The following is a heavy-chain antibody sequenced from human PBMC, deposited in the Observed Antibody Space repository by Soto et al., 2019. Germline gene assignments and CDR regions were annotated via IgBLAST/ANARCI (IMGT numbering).Heavy chain of an antibody. V-gene: IGHV1-18*01. CDR1: GYTFTTYG. CDR2: ISVYNGNT. CDR3: ARALGYSGYAGMDV. D-gene: IGHD5-12*01. J-gene: IGHJ6*02. Sequence: GASVKVSCKASGYTFTTYGISWVRQAPGQGLEWMGWISVYNGNTNYAENLQGRVTMTTDTSTSTAYMELRSLRSDDTAVYYCARALGYSGYAGMDVWGQGTTVTVSS.